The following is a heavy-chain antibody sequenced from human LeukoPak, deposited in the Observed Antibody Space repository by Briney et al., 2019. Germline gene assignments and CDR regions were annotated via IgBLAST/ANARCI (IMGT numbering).Heavy chain of an antibody. V-gene: IGHV3-21*01. CDR3: ARDFVAAAGLFDY. Sequence: GGSLRLSCAASGFTFSSYSMNWVRQAPGKGLEWVSSISSSSSYIYYADSVKGRFTISRDNAKNSLYLQMNSLRAEDTAVYYCARDFVAAAGLFDYWGQGTLVTVSS. J-gene: IGHJ4*02. D-gene: IGHD6-13*01. CDR2: ISSSSSYI. CDR1: GFTFSSYS.